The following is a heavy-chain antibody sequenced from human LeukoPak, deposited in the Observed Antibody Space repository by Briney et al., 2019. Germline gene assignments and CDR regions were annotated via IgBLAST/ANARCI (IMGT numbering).Heavy chain of an antibody. V-gene: IGHV3-21*01. Sequence: GGSLRLSCAASGFTFSSYSMNWVRQAPGKGLEWVSSISSSSSYIYYADSVKGRFTISRDNAKNSLYLQMNSLRAEDTAVYYCARGPSYDDAFDIWGQGTTVTVSS. CDR2: ISSSSSYI. J-gene: IGHJ3*02. CDR1: GFTFSSYS. CDR3: ARGPSYDDAFDI. D-gene: IGHD5-18*01.